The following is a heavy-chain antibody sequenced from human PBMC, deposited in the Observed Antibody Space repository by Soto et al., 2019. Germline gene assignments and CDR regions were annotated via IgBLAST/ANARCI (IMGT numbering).Heavy chain of an antibody. CDR1: GFTFSSYA. Sequence: GGSLRLSCAASGFTFSSYAMHWVRQAPGKGLEWVAVIWSDGNTKFYADSVKGRFAFSRDNSKKTLFLQMTSLRAEDTAAYYCVRGQAYYDLGSYYKVDYWGQGTQVTVSS. CDR2: IWSDGNTK. J-gene: IGHJ4*02. D-gene: IGHD3-10*01. V-gene: IGHV3-33*01. CDR3: VRGQAYYDLGSYYKVDY.